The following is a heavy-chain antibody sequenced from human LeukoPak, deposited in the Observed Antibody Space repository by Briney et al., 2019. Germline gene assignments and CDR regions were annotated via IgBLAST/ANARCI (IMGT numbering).Heavy chain of an antibody. CDR2: ISSSGSTI. Sequence: GGSLRLSCAASGFTFSDYYMSWIRQAPGKGLEWVSYISSSGSTIYYADSVKGRFTISRDNSKNTLYLQMGSLRAEDMAVYYCAREAGVDIRKTLDYWGQGTLVTVSS. D-gene: IGHD3-16*01. J-gene: IGHJ4*02. CDR3: AREAGVDIRKTLDY. V-gene: IGHV3-11*04. CDR1: GFTFSDYY.